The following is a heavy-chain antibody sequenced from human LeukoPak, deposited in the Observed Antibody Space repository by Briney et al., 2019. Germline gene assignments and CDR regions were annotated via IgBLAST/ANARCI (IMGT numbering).Heavy chain of an antibody. D-gene: IGHD3-10*01. CDR2: IHLSGST. V-gene: IGHV4-59*01. CDR3: ARLGFGDLLSHYYYYMDV. CDR1: GGSLSGYY. J-gene: IGHJ6*03. Sequence: PSETLSLTCSVSGGSLSGYYWSWIRRSPGKELEYIGYIHLSGSTRYNPSLTSRVTMSMDTSENQFSLKLNSVTAADTAIYYCARLGFGDLLSHYYYYMDVWGKGTTVTVSS.